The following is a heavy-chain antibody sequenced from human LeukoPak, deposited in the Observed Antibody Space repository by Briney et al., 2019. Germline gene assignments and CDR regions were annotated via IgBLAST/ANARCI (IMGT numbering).Heavy chain of an antibody. Sequence: GASVKVSCKASGCTFTVYYMHWVRQAPGQWLEWMGWINPNSGGTNYAQKFQGWVTMTRDTSISTAYMELSRLRSDDTAVYYCARGYCSGGSCHNWFDPWGQGTLVTVSS. CDR1: GCTFTVYY. V-gene: IGHV1-2*04. J-gene: IGHJ5*02. D-gene: IGHD2-15*01. CDR3: ARGYCSGGSCHNWFDP. CDR2: INPNSGGT.